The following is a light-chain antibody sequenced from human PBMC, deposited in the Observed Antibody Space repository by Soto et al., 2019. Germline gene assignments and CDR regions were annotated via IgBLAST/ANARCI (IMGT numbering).Light chain of an antibody. Sequence: DVQMTQSPSSLSASVGDRVTITCRASQSISMYLNWYQQKPGKAPKLLIAIATNLQSGVPSRFSGSRSGTDFNLTINSLQPEDFATYYCQQSYLTPETFGQGTTLEIK. CDR2: IAT. CDR3: QQSYLTPET. J-gene: IGKJ2*01. CDR1: QSISMY. V-gene: IGKV1-39*01.